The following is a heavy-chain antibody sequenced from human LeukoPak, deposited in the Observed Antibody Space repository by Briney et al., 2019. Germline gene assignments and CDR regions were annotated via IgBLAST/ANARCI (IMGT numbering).Heavy chain of an antibody. D-gene: IGHD2-2*01. CDR2: ISSSGSTI. CDR3: ARSYCSSTSCYDWYFDL. J-gene: IGHJ2*01. CDR1: AFTFSDYY. V-gene: IGHV3-11*01. Sequence: GRSLRPSHPPSAFTFSDYYMSSIRQPPGKGLEWVSYISSSGSTIYYADSVKGRFTISRDNAKNSLYLQMNSLRAEDTAVYYCARSYCSSTSCYDWYFDLWGRGTLVTVSS.